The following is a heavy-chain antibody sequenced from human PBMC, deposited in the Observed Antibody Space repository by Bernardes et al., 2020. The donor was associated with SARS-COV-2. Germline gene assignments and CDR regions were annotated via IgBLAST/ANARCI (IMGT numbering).Heavy chain of an antibody. CDR1: GFIFSSYA. CDR3: ATSTPLYDGRSGISILGGMDV. CDR2: ISTSGGST. V-gene: IGHV3-23*01. D-gene: IGHD3-22*01. Sequence: GGSLRLSCAASGFIFSSYAMSWVRQAPGKGLEWVSTISTSGGSTYYADSVKGRFTISRDNSKNTLYLQMNSLRAEDTAVYYCATSTPLYDGRSGISILGGMDVGGQGTTVTVSS. J-gene: IGHJ6*02.